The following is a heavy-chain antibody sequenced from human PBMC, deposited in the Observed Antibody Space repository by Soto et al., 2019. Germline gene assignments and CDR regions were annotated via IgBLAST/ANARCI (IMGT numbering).Heavy chain of an antibody. CDR2: IIPIFGTT. Sequence: QVQLVQSETEVRKPGSSVKVACRACGGTFGSSAISWVRLAHGRGLEWMGNIIPIFGTTKNAQNFQGRVTITADESTNTAYMELSSLTSEDTAIYDCAREGFTFGPGAVRGAFDTWGQGTMVTVSS. D-gene: IGHD4-4*01. CDR3: AREGFTFGPGAVRGAFDT. J-gene: IGHJ3*02. V-gene: IGHV1-69*15. CDR1: GGTFGSSA.